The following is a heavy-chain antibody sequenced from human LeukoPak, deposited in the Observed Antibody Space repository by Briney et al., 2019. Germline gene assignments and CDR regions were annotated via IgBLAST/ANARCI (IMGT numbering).Heavy chain of an antibody. D-gene: IGHD1-26*01. CDR2: IYYSGST. Sequence: SETLSLTCTVSGGSISSYYWSWIRQPPGKGLEWIGYIYYSGSTNYNPSLKSRVTISVDTSKNQFSLNLTSMTAADTAVYYCAKSGGYGLIDYWGQGTLVTVSS. J-gene: IGHJ4*01. CDR3: AKSGGYGLIDY. V-gene: IGHV4-59*08. CDR1: GGSISSYY.